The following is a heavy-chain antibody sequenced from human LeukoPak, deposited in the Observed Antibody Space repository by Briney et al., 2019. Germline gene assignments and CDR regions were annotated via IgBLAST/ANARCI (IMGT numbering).Heavy chain of an antibody. CDR1: GFTFSSYD. CDR2: ISYDGSYK. J-gene: IGHJ4*02. V-gene: IGHV3-30*18. Sequence: GRSLRLSCAAPGFTFSSYDMHWVRQAPGKGLEWVAVISYDGSYKYSADSVKGRFTISRDNSKNTLYLQMSSLRAEDTAVYYCAKVVAVAQFDYWGQGTLVTVSS. CDR3: AKVVAVAQFDY. D-gene: IGHD6-19*01.